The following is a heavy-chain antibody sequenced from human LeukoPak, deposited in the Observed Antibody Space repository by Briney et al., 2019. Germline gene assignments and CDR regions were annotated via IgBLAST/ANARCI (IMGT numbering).Heavy chain of an antibody. D-gene: IGHD3-22*01. CDR1: SGSISSGGYY. CDR2: IYYSGST. CDR3: ARHTPMIVVVITTH. V-gene: IGHV4-39*01. J-gene: IGHJ4*02. Sequence: PSQTLSLTCTVSSGSISSGGYYWSWLRQPPGKGLEWIGSIYYSGSTYNNPSLKSRVTISVDTSKNQFSLKLSSVTAADTAVYYCARHTPMIVVVITTHWGQGTLVTVSS.